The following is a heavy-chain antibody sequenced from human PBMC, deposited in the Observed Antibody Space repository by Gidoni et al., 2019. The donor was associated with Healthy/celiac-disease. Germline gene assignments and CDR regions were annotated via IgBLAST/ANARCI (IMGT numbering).Heavy chain of an antibody. D-gene: IGHD1-1*01. CDR2: ISYDGSNK. CDR3: ARENRWNDAFDI. J-gene: IGHJ3*02. CDR1: GFTFSSYA. Sequence: QVQLVESGGGVVQPGRSLRLSCAASGFTFSSYAMHWVRQAPGKGLEWVAVISYDGSNKYYADSVKGRFTISRDNSKNTLYLQMNSLRAEDTAVYYCARENRWNDAFDIWGQGTMVTVSS. V-gene: IGHV3-30-3*01.